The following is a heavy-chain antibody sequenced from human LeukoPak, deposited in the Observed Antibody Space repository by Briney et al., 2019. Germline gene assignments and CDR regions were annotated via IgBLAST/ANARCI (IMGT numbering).Heavy chain of an antibody. D-gene: IGHD2-15*01. V-gene: IGHV3-64D*09. CDR1: GFTFSSYA. CDR3: VKDMRGCSGGRCYGTFEI. Sequence: PGGSLRLSCSASGFTFSSYAMHWVRQAPGKGLEYVSAISSNGGSTYYADSVKGRFTISRDNSKNTLYLQMSSLRAEDTAVYYCVKDMRGCSGGRCYGTFEIWGQGTLVTVSS. CDR2: ISSNGGST. J-gene: IGHJ4*02.